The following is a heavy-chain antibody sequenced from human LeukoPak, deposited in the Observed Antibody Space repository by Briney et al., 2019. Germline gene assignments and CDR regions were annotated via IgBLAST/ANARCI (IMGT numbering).Heavy chain of an antibody. Sequence: SSGTLSLTCAVSGGSISSSNWWSWVRQPPGKGLEWIGEIYHSGSANYNPSLKSRVTISVDKSKNQFSLRLSSVTAADTAVYYCASAGHDGIGYKVCWGQGTLATVSS. CDR3: ASAGHDGIGYKVC. CDR1: GGSISSSNW. V-gene: IGHV4-4*02. CDR2: IYHSGSA. J-gene: IGHJ4*02. D-gene: IGHD3-22*01.